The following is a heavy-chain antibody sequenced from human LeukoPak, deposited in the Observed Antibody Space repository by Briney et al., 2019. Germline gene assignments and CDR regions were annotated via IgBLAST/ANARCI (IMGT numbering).Heavy chain of an antibody. J-gene: IGHJ5*02. Sequence: SETLSLTCTVSGGSISSGSYYWSWIRQPAGKGLEWIGRIYTSGSTNYNPSLKSRVTISVDTSKNQFSLKLSSVTAADTAVYYCARGEDGSWYGQWFDPWGQGTLVTVSS. V-gene: IGHV4-61*02. CDR3: ARGEDGSWYGQWFDP. CDR1: GGSISSGSYY. D-gene: IGHD6-13*01. CDR2: IYTSGST.